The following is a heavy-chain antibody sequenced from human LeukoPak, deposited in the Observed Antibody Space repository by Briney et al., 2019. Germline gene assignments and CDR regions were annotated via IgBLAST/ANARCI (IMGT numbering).Heavy chain of an antibody. V-gene: IGHV4-39*01. CDR1: GDSISSSNYY. J-gene: IGHJ5*02. D-gene: IGHD6-19*01. CDR2: MYSGGST. Sequence: SETLSLTCSVSGDSISSSNYYWGWIRQPPGKGLEWIGSMYSGGSTYDNPPLKSRVTISIDTSRSQFSLKLSSVTAADTAVYYCVSSITEAGWFDPWGQGTLVTVSS. CDR3: VSSITEAGWFDP.